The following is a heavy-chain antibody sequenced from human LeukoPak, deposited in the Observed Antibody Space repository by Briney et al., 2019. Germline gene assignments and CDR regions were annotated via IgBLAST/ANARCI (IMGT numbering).Heavy chain of an antibody. D-gene: IGHD3-10*01. Sequence: GGSLRLSCAASGFTVSSNYMSWARQAPGKGLEWVSIIYNGGSTYYADSVKGRFTISRVNSKNTLYLQMNSLRAEDTAVYYCARPAFDQGVQDVWGQGATVTVSS. CDR3: ARPAFDQGVQDV. CDR1: GFTVSSNY. V-gene: IGHV3-66*04. CDR2: IYNGGST. J-gene: IGHJ6*02.